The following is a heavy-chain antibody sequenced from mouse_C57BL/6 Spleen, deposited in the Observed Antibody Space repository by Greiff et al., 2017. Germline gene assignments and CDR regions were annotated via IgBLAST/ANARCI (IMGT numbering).Heavy chain of an antibody. V-gene: IGHV5-16*01. J-gene: IGHJ4*01. CDR2: INYDGSST. Sequence: EVHLVESEGGLVQPGSSMKLSCTASGFTFSDYYMAWVRQVPEKGLEWVANINYDGSSTYYLDSLKSRFIISRDNAKNILYLQMSSLKSEDTATYYCARDRRGYAMDYWGQGTSVTVSS. CDR1: GFTFSDYY. CDR3: ARDRRGYAMDY.